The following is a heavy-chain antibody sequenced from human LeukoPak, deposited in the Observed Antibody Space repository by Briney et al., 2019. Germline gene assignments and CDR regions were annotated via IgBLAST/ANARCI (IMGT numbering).Heavy chain of an antibody. CDR2: INPDGSET. Sequence: PWGSLRLSCAASGFSFSAYWMTWVRQAPGPGLEWVANINPDGSETYYVDPVKGRFSIYRDNAKNLVYLQMNSLRAEDTAVYHCARFGYVAAVDVWGQGTPVTVSS. D-gene: IGHD2-15*01. V-gene: IGHV3-7*01. J-gene: IGHJ4*02. CDR3: ARFGYVAAVDV. CDR1: GFSFSAYW.